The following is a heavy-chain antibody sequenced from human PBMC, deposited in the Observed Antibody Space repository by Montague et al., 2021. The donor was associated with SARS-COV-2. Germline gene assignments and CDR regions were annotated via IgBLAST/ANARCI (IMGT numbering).Heavy chain of an antibody. CDR2: IYYSGST. D-gene: IGHD3-22*01. CDR1: GGSISSSGYY. J-gene: IGHJ3*02. V-gene: IGHV4-39*01. CDR3: ARFPTSYYYDSKAAPATPDAFDI. Sequence: SETLSLTCTVSGGSISSSGYYWGWIRQPTGKGLEWIGSIYYSGSTYYNPSLKSRVTISVDTSKNQFSLKLGSVTAADAAVYYCARFPTSYYYDSKAAPATPDAFDIWGQGTMVTVSS.